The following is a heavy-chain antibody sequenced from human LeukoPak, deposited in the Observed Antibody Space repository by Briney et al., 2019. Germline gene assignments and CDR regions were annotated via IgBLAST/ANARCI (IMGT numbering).Heavy chain of an antibody. V-gene: IGHV4-61*01. D-gene: IGHD3-3*01. CDR1: GGSISSGSYY. Sequence: SETLSLTCTVSGGSISSGSYYWSWIRQPPGEGLEWIGYIYYSGSTNYNPSLKSRVTISVDTSKNQFSLKLSSVTAADTAVYYCARGVVMTYYYYMDVWGKGTTVTISS. CDR2: IYYSGST. CDR3: ARGVVMTYYYYMDV. J-gene: IGHJ6*03.